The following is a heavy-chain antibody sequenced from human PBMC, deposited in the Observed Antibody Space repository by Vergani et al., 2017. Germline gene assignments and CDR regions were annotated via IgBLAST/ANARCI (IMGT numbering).Heavy chain of an antibody. J-gene: IGHJ6*03. V-gene: IGHV1-69*12. CDR2: IIPIFGTA. CDR1: GGTFSSYA. CDR3: ARGFLETQMKTKSAAYYYYYYMDV. D-gene: IGHD3-3*01. Sequence: QVQLVQSGAEVKKPGSSVKVSCKASGGTFSSYAISWVRQAPGQGLEWMGGIIPIFGTANYAQKFQGRVTITADESTSTAYLELSGLRSEDTAVYYCARGFLETQMKTKSAAYYYYYYMDVWGKGTTVTVSS.